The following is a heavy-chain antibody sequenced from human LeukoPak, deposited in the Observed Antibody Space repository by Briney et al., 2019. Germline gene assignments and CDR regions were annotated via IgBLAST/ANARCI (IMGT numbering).Heavy chain of an antibody. J-gene: IGHJ4*02. Sequence: GGSLRLSCAASGFTFSDYYMSWIRQAPGKGLEWVSYISSSGTTIYYADSVKGRFTISRDNAKNSLYLQMNSLRAEDTAVYYCARGSTNYYDSSGYYPAWDKETLVTVSS. CDR3: ARGSTNYYDSSGYYPA. CDR2: ISSSGTTI. CDR1: GFTFSDYY. D-gene: IGHD3-22*01. V-gene: IGHV3-11*04.